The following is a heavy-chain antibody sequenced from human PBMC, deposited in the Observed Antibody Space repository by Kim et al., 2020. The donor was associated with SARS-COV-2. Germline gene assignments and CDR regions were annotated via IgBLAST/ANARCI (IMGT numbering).Heavy chain of an antibody. J-gene: IGHJ6*03. V-gene: IGHV2-70*11. D-gene: IGHD1-7*01. CDR3: ARFRGTGTTRSQSYHYYMDV. CDR2: IDWDDEK. Sequence: SGPTLVNPTQTLTLTCTCSGFSLFTRGMCVSWVRQPPGKALEWLARIDWDDEKYYNTFLKTMLTISKDTSKNQVVLTMTNMDPVDTATYYCARFRGTGTTRSQSYHYYMDVWGEGTTVTVSS. CDR1: GFSLFTRGMC.